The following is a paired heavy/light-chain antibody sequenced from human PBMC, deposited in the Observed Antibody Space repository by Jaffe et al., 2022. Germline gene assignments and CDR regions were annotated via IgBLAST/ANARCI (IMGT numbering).Heavy chain of an antibody. J-gene: IGHJ5*02. CDR1: GYTFTSYA. Sequence: QVQLVQSGSELKKPGASVKVSCKASGYTFTSYAMNWVRQAPGQGLEWMGWINTNTGNPTYAQGFTGRFVFSLDTSVSTAYLQISSLKAEDTAVYYCARAWEKWQWLVDALNWFDPWGQGTLVTVSS. CDR2: INTNTGNP. D-gene: IGHD6-19*01. CDR3: ARAWEKWQWLVDALNWFDP. V-gene: IGHV7-4-1*02.
Light chain of an antibody. Sequence: EIVMTQSPATLSVSPGERATLSCRASQSVSSNLAWYQQKPGQAPRLLIYGASTRATGIPARFSGSGSGTEFTLTISSLQSEDFAVYYCQQYNNWLVTFGQGTKLEIK. CDR2: GAS. CDR3: QQYNNWLVT. CDR1: QSVSSN. J-gene: IGKJ2*01. V-gene: IGKV3-15*01.